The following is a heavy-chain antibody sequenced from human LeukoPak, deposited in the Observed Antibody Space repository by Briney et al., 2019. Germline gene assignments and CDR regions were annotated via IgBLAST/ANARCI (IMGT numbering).Heavy chain of an antibody. J-gene: IGHJ4*02. CDR1: GGTLKNYA. CDR2: TIPIFATT. D-gene: IGHD2-8*01. CDR3: AGDLVQATNGFAS. Sequence: ASMKASCKASGGTLKNYAITWVRQAPGQGLEWMGGTIPIFATTNHAQKFQGRVTITTDESTSTSFMELSSLRSEDTALYYCAGDLVQATNGFASWGQGTLVTVSS. V-gene: IGHV1-69*05.